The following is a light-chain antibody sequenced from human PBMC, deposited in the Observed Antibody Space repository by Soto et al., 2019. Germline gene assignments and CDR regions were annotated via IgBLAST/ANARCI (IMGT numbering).Light chain of an antibody. CDR3: QQYNYLWT. CDR2: GAS. J-gene: IGKJ1*01. CDR1: QSVATN. Sequence: EMVMTQSPATLSVSPGDTATLSCRASQSVATNLAWYQQKPGQGPRLLIYGASSRATGIPGRFSGSGSERDFTLTISSLQSEDFAVYYCQQYNYLWTFGQGTKVEIK. V-gene: IGKV3-15*01.